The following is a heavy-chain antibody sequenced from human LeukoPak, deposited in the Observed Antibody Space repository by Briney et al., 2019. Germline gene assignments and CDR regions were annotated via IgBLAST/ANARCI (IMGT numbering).Heavy chain of an antibody. Sequence: GGSLKLSCAASGFTFSGSAMHWVRQASGKGLEWVGRIRSKANSYATAYAASVKGRFTISRDDSKNTAYLQMSSLKTEDTAVYYCTRVATVSAINWFDPWGQGTLVTVSS. CDR2: IRSKANSYAT. CDR1: GFTFSGSA. J-gene: IGHJ5*02. CDR3: TRVATVSAINWFDP. D-gene: IGHD5-12*01. V-gene: IGHV3-73*01.